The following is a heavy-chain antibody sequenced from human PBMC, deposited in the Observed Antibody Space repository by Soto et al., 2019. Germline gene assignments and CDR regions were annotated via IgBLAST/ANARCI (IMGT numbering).Heavy chain of an antibody. V-gene: IGHV6-1*01. J-gene: IGHJ6*02. D-gene: IGHD3-10*01. Sequence: SQTLSLTCAISGDSVSSTSAAWSWIRQSPSRGLEWLGRTYYRSKWYSDYAVSVKSLITINPDTPKNQFSLHLYSVTPEDTAVYYCTGITSFRGMDVWGQVTPVTVSS. CDR1: GDSVSSTSAA. CDR2: TYYRSKWYS. CDR3: TGITSFRGMDV.